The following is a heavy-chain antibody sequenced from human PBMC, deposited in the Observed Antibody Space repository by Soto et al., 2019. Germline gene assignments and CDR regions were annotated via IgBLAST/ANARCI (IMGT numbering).Heavy chain of an antibody. V-gene: IGHV3-30*03. Sequence: QVQLVESGGGVVQPGRSLPVSCAASGFTFSNYGMHWVRQPPGKGLEWVAVISYDGNDRHYTDTVKGRFTISRDNSKKTLYLQMNSLRAEDTDVYYCAQYVDGSTFEYWGQGTLVTVSS. CDR3: AQYVDGSTFEY. J-gene: IGHJ4*02. D-gene: IGHD3-10*02. CDR1: GFTFSNYG. CDR2: ISYDGNDR.